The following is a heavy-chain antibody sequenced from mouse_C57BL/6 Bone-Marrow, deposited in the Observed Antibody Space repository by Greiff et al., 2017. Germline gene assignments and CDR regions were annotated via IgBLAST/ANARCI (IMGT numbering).Heavy chain of an antibody. CDR2: INPYNGDT. V-gene: IGHV1-20*01. D-gene: IGHD1-1*01. J-gene: IGHJ4*01. CDR1: GYSFTGYF. Sequence: VQLQQSGPELVKPGDSVKISCKASGYSFTGYFMNWVMQSHGKSLEWIGRINPYNGDTFYNQKFKGKATLTVDKSSSTAHMELRSLTSEDSAVYYCARVFYYYGSSTEGYAMDYWGQGTSVTVSS. CDR3: ARVFYYYGSSTEGYAMDY.